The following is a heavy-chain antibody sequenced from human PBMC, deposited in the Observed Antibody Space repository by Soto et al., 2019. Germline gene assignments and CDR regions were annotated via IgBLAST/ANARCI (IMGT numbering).Heavy chain of an antibody. D-gene: IGHD1-26*01. CDR2: ISWNSGSI. V-gene: IGHV3-9*01. Sequence: GGSLRLSCAASGFTFDDYAMHWVRQAPGKGLEWVSGISWNSGSIGYADSVKGRFTISRDNAKNSLYLQMNSLRAEDTALYYCAKGLNSGSYNYYGMDVWGQGTTVTVSS. CDR3: AKGLNSGSYNYYGMDV. J-gene: IGHJ6*02. CDR1: GFTFDDYA.